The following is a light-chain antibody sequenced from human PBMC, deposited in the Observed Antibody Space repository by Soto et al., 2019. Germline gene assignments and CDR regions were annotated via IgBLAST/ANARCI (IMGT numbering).Light chain of an antibody. V-gene: IGLV2-14*01. CDR1: SSDVGGFKY. J-gene: IGLJ2*01. Sequence: QSALTQPASVSGSPGQSITISCTGTSSDVGGFKYVSWYRQHPGKAPKLMIYEVNNRPSGVSNRFSGSKSGNTASLTISGIQAEDEADYYCSSSTTSTVVFGGGTKLTVL. CDR2: EVN. CDR3: SSSTTSTVV.